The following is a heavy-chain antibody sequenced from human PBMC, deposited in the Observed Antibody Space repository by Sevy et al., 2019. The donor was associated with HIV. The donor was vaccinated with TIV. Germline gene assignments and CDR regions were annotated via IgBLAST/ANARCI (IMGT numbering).Heavy chain of an antibody. D-gene: IGHD2-21*02. V-gene: IGHV3-30*18. Sequence: GGSLRLSCAASGFTFNTYGMHWVRQTPGKGLEWVAVISYDGTDTYYADSVKGRFTISKDNSKNTLSLQMNSLRVEDTAAYYCAKAAIVVVSASPNCFDSWGPGTVVTVSS. CDR3: AKAAIVVVSASPNCFDS. CDR2: ISYDGTDT. J-gene: IGHJ4*02. CDR1: GFTFNTYG.